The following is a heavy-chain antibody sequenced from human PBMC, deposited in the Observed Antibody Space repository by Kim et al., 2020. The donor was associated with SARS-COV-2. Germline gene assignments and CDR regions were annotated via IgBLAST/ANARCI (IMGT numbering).Heavy chain of an antibody. CDR2: ISSSSSYI. D-gene: IGHD6-25*01. J-gene: IGHJ6*03. V-gene: IGHV3-21*01. CDR3: ARPASTRADYYYMDV. CDR1: GFTFSSYS. Sequence: GGSLRLSCAASGFTFSSYSMNWVRQAPGKGLEWVSSISSSSSYIYYADSVKGRFTISRDNAKNSLYLQMNSLRAEDTAVYYCARPASTRADYYYMDVWGKGTTVTVSS.